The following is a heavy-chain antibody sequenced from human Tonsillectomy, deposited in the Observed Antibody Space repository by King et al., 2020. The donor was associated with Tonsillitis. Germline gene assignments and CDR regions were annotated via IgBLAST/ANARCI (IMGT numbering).Heavy chain of an antibody. CDR1: GGSISSYY. D-gene: IGHD6-25*01. CDR2: FYYSGST. V-gene: IGHV4-59*01. J-gene: IGHJ2*01. Sequence: VQLQESGPGLVKPSETLSLTCTVSGGSISSYYWNWIRQPPGKGLDWIVFFYYSGSTNYNPSLKSRVTISLDTSKNQFSLKLSSVTAADTAVYYCAKKAAPYWYFDLWGRGTLVTVSS. CDR3: AKKAAPYWYFDL.